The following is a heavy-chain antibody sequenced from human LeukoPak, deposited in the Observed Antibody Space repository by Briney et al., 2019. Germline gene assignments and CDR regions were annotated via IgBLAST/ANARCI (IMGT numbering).Heavy chain of an antibody. Sequence: GGSLRLSCAASGFSVSNNYMRWSRQAPGKGLEWVSLIYSGGTTSYADSVKGRFTISRDSSKNSLYLQMNSLRAEDTAVYYCARASSIGAAGLFDYWGQGTLVSVSS. J-gene: IGHJ4*02. D-gene: IGHD6-13*01. CDR1: GFSVSNNY. CDR2: IYSGGTT. V-gene: IGHV3-66*01. CDR3: ARASSIGAAGLFDY.